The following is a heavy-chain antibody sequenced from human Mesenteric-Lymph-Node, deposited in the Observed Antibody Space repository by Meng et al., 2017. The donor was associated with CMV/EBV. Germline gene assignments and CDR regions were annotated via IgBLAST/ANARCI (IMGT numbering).Heavy chain of an antibody. CDR1: VTIGSYY. CDR3: AREEQYCSHTRCSSPTDY. D-gene: IGHD2-2*01. Sequence: VTIGSYYWTWIRHSPGKGLEWVGHIYHSVSTNYNPSLESRVTISVDTSKNQFSLKLTSVTAADTAIYYCAREEQYCSHTRCSSPTDYWGQGTLVTVSS. V-gene: IGHV4-61*01. CDR2: IYHSVST. J-gene: IGHJ4*02.